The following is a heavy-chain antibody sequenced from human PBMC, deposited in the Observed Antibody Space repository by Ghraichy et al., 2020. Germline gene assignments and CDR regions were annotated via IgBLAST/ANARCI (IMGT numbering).Heavy chain of an antibody. V-gene: IGHV3-7*04. CDR3: AREDYGSGRFDAFDI. J-gene: IGHJ3*02. Sequence: LSLTCAASGFTFSSYWMSWVRQAPGKGLEWVANIKQDGSEKYYVDSVKGRFTISRDNAKNSLYLQMNSLRAEDTAVYYCAREDYGSGRFDAFDIWGQGTMVTVSS. CDR1: GFTFSSYW. CDR2: IKQDGSEK. D-gene: IGHD3-10*01.